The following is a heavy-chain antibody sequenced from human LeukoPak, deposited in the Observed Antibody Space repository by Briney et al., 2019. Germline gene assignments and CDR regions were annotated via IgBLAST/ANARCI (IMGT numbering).Heavy chain of an antibody. CDR3: ARVGDGLNDGFDI. D-gene: IGHD5-24*01. J-gene: IGHJ3*02. CDR2: INPNTGGT. V-gene: IGHV1-2*06. CDR1: GYTFTGYY. Sequence: ASVKVSCKASGYTFTGYYMNWVRQAPGQGLEWMGRINPNTGGTNYAQNFQGSVTMTRNTSITTVYMELSRLRSDDTAVYYCARVGDGLNDGFDIWGQGTMVTVSS.